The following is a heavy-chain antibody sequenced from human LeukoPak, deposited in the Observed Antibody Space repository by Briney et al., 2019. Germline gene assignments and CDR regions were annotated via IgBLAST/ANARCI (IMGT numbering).Heavy chain of an antibody. Sequence: SGGSLRLSCAASGFSFSGYGMHWVRQAPGKGLEWVAFIHYDGARSYYADSVKGRFTISRDNSRNTLYLQMNSLRAEDTAVYYCAKGRAIAAAGLDYWGQGTLVTVSS. J-gene: IGHJ4*02. V-gene: IGHV3-30*02. CDR2: IHYDGARS. CDR3: AKGRAIAAAGLDY. CDR1: GFSFSGYG. D-gene: IGHD6-13*01.